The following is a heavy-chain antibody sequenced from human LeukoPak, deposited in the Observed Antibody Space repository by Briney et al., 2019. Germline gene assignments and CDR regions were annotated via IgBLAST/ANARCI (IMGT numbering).Heavy chain of an antibody. CDR3: ARVGGVYEGDAFDI. CDR2: ISAYNGNT. CDR1: GHTFTSYD. V-gene: IGHV1-18*01. Sequence: ASVKVSCKASGHTFTSYDINWVRQATGQGLEWMGWISAYNGNTNYAQKLEGRVTMTTDTSTSTAYMELRSLRSDDTAVYYCARVGGVYEGDAFDIWGQGTMVTVSS. J-gene: IGHJ3*02. D-gene: IGHD3-16*01.